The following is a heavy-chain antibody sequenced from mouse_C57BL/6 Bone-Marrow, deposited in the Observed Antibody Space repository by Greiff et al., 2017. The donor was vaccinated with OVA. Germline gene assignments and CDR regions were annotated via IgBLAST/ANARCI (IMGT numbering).Heavy chain of an antibody. D-gene: IGHD1-1*01. Sequence: EVQVVESGGGLVQPKGSLKLSCAASGFSFNTYAMNWVRQAPGKGLEWVARIRSKSNNYATYYADSVKDRFTISRDDSESMLYLQMNNLKTEDTAMYYCVRQPTPYYYGSSSSWYFDVWGTGTTVTVSS. CDR2: IRSKSNNYAT. CDR3: VRQPTPYYYGSSSSWYFDV. CDR1: GFSFNTYA. J-gene: IGHJ1*03. V-gene: IGHV10-1*01.